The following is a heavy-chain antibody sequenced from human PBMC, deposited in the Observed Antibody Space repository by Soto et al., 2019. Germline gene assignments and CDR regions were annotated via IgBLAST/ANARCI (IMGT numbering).Heavy chain of an antibody. V-gene: IGHV3-21*01. CDR1: GFTFSSYS. CDR3: ARSLTSPYYYYMDV. CDR2: ISSSSSYI. J-gene: IGHJ6*03. Sequence: GGSLRLSCAASGFTFSSYSMNWVRQAPGKGLEWVSSISSSSSYIYYADSVKGRFTISRDNAKNSLYLQMNSLRAEDTAVYYCARSLTSPYYYYMDVWGKGTTVTVSS. D-gene: IGHD2-2*01.